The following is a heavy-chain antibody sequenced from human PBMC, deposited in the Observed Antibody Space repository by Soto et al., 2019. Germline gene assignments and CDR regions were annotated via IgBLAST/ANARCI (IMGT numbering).Heavy chain of an antibody. D-gene: IGHD2-21*02. J-gene: IGHJ5*02. CDR3: ARVPYCGGDCYWVWFDP. V-gene: IGHV4-30-2*01. CDR2: IYHSGST. CDR1: GGSISSGGYS. Sequence: QLQLQESGSGLVKPSQTLSLTCAVSGGSISSGGYSWSWIRQPPGKGLEWIGYIYHSGSTYYNPSLKSRATISVDRAKNQFSLNLSSVTAADTAVYYWARVPYCGGDCYWVWFDPWGQGTLVTVSS.